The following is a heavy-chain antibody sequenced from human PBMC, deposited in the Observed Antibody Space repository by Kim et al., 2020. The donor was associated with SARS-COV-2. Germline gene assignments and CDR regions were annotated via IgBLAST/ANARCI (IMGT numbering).Heavy chain of an antibody. CDR1: GFSFSDYG. V-gene: IGHV3-74*01. CDR2: ISRDGRTT. CDR3: AGGIDY. D-gene: IGHD3-16*01. J-gene: IGHJ4*02. Sequence: GGSLRLSCAASGFSFSDYGMHWVHQAPGKGLVWVSRISRDGRTTHYADSVRGRFTITRDNAKNTVYLQMDSLSAEDTAIYYCAGGIDYWGQGTLVTVSS.